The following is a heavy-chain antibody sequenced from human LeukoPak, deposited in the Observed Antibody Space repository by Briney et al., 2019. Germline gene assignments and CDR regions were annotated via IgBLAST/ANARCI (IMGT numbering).Heavy chain of an antibody. CDR3: ARDRYDILTGYSYFDS. CDR1: GFTFSSYS. V-gene: IGHV3-21*01. D-gene: IGHD3-9*01. CDR2: TSSSSSYI. Sequence: GGSLRLSCAASGFTFSSYSMNWVRQAPGKGLEWVSSTSSSSSYIYYTDSVKGRFTISRDNAKNSLYLQMNSLRAEDTAVYYCARDRYDILTGYSYFDSWGQGTLVTVSS. J-gene: IGHJ4*02.